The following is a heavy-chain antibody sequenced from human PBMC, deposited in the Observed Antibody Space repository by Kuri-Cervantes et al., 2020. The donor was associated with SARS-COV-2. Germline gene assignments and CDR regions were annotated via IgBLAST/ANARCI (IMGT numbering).Heavy chain of an antibody. J-gene: IGHJ4*02. CDR3: VRSDWSERF. CDR2: IYYSGST. V-gene: IGHV4-39*01. Sequence: SETLSLTCTVSGGSISSSSYYWGWIRQPPGKGLEWIGSIYYSGSTYYNPSLKSRVTISVDTSKNQFSLKLSSVTAADTAVYYCVRSDWSERFWGLGTLVTVSS. CDR1: GGSISSSSYY. D-gene: IGHD1-1*01.